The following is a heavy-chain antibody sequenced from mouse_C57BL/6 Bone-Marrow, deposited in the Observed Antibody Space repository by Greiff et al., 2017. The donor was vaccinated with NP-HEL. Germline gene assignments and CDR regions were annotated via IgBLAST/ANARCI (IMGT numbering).Heavy chain of an antibody. J-gene: IGHJ4*01. CDR1: GFTFSSYA. Sequence: EVKLQESGGGLVKPGGSLKLSCAASGFTFSSYAMSWVRQTPEKRLEWVATISDGGSYTYYPDNVKGRFTISRDNAKNNLYLQMSHLKSEDTAMYYCAREGNYAMDYWGQGTSVTVSS. CDR2: ISDGGSYT. CDR3: AREGNYAMDY. V-gene: IGHV5-4*01.